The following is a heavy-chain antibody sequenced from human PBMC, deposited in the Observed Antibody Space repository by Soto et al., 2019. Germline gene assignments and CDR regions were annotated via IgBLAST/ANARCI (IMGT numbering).Heavy chain of an antibody. J-gene: IGHJ4*02. CDR3: AGGIGKPYFDS. V-gene: IGHV3-48*02. Sequence: EVQLVESGGGLVQPGGSLRLSCAASAFTFSGYTMNWVRQAPGKGLEWLSYISSSGSTTYYADSVKGRFTISRDNARNALFLQMSSLRDEDTAVYYCAGGIGKPYFDSWGQGALVTVFS. CDR2: ISSSGSTT. D-gene: IGHD1-1*01. CDR1: AFTFSGYT.